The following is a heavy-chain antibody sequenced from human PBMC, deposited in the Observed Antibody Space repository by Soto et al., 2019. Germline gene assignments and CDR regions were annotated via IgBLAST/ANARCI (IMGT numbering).Heavy chain of an antibody. V-gene: IGHV4-34*01. CDR1: GGAFSGHD. CDR2: INHSGST. D-gene: IGHD2-2*01. CDR3: PSGNQPTSGIGPQYHYYYGMDV. J-gene: IGHJ6*02. Sequence: NPSETLSLTCAVYGGAFSGHDWSWIRQPPGKGLEWIGEINHSGSTNYNPSLKSRVTISVDTSKNQFSLKLSSVTDADTAVYSCPSGNQPTSGIGPQYHYYYGMDVWGQXSTVTVSS.